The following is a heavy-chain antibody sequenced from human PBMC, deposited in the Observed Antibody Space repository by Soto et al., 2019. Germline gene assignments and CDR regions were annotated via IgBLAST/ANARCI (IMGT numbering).Heavy chain of an antibody. Sequence: EVQLVESGGGLVQPGGSLRLSCAASGFTVSSNYMSWVRQAPGKGLEWVSVIYSGGSTYYADSVKGRFTISRDNSKNTLYLQMNSLRAEDTAVYYCARDFLSGSYYYYYGMDVWGQGTTVTVSS. V-gene: IGHV3-66*01. CDR1: GFTVSSNY. CDR2: IYSGGST. J-gene: IGHJ6*02. D-gene: IGHD1-26*01. CDR3: ARDFLSGSYYYYYGMDV.